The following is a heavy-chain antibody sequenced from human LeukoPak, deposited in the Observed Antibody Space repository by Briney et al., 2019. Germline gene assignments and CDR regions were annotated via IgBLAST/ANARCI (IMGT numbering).Heavy chain of an antibody. Sequence: PGGSLRLSCADSGFTFSNYWMSWVRQAPGKRLEWVANIKEDGSKKFYVDSVKGRFTISRDNAKNSLFLQMSSLRAEDTAMYYCVRDGRGGYLDNWGQGTLVTVSS. CDR3: VRDGRGGYLDN. J-gene: IGHJ4*02. V-gene: IGHV3-7*01. CDR2: IKEDGSKK. D-gene: IGHD3-16*01. CDR1: GFTFSNYW.